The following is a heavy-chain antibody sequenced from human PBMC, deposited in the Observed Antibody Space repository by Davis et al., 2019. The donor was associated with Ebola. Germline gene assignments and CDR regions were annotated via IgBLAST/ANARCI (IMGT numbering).Heavy chain of an antibody. CDR3: ARGSVQLLANWFDP. J-gene: IGHJ5*02. CDR2: INHSGST. D-gene: IGHD2-2*01. CDR1: GGSFSGYY. Sequence: PSETLSLTCAVYGGSFSGYYWSWIRQPPGKGLEWIGEINHSGSTNYNPSLKSRVTISVDTSKNQFSLKLSSVTAADTAVYYCARGSVQLLANWFDPWGQGTLVTVSS. V-gene: IGHV4-34*01.